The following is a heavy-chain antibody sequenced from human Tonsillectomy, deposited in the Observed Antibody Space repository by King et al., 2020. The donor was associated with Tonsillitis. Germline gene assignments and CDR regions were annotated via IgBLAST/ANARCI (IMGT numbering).Heavy chain of an antibody. J-gene: IGHJ4*02. CDR1: GFTFSSYS. CDR2: ITRSGTYI. V-gene: IGHV3-21*01. Sequence: QLVQSGGGLVKPGGSLSLSCAASGFTFSSYSMNWVRQAPGKGLEWVSSITRSGTYIYYADSVKGRFTISRDNAKNSLYLQMSSLRADDTGVYYCARECSSTTCSTPDFDYWGQGTLVAVSS. CDR3: ARECSSTTCSTPDFDY. D-gene: IGHD2-2*02.